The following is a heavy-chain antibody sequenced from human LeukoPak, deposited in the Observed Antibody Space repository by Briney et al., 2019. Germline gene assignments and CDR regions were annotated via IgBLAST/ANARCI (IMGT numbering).Heavy chain of an antibody. J-gene: IGHJ3*02. V-gene: IGHV4-59*01. CDR1: GGSISDYY. CDR3: ARDGDSSSYAFDI. CDR2: IYYSGST. D-gene: IGHD6-6*01. Sequence: SETLSLTCTISGGSISDYYWSWVRQPPGKGLVWLGYIYYSGSTSYNPSLKSRVTISMDTSKNQFPLKLSSVSAADTAVYYCARDGDSSSYAFDIWGQGTMVTVSS.